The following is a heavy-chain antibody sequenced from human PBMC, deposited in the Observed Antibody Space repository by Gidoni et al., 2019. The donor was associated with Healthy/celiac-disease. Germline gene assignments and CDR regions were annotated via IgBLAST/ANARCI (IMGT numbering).Heavy chain of an antibody. CDR1: GGSISRYY. D-gene: IGHD3-9*01. Sequence: QVQLPESGPGLAKPSVTLSLPCPVSGGSISRYYWGRLRQPPGKGLEWVGYYYYSGSTNYNPPFKGRVTISVDTSKNHVSVELSSVTAADTAVYYCARDGVGDILTGYTDWGQGTLVTVSS. V-gene: IGHV4-59*01. CDR3: ARDGVGDILTGYTD. CDR2: YYYSGST. J-gene: IGHJ4*02.